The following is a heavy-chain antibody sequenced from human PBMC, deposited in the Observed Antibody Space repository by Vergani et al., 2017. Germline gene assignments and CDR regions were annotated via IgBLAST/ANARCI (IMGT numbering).Heavy chain of an antibody. V-gene: IGHV1-3*04. D-gene: IGHD3-10*01. J-gene: IGHJ6*02. CDR2: INTGNGNT. Sequence: QVQLVQSGAEVKKPGASVKVSCKASGYTFTSYAMHWVRQAPGQRLEWMGWINTGNGNTKYSQKFQGRVTITRDTSASTAYMELSSLRSEETAVYYCARDRSGLLWFGELLETYYYYGMDVWGQGTTVTVSS. CDR1: GYTFTSYA. CDR3: ARDRSGLLWFGELLETYYYYGMDV.